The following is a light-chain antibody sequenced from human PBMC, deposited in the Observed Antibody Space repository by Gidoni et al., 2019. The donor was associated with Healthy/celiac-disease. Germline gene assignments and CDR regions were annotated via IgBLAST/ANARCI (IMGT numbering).Light chain of an antibody. V-gene: IGKV1-12*01. J-gene: IGKJ3*01. CDR2: AAS. Sequence: DIQMPQSPSSVSASVGDRVTITCRASQAFSSWLAWYQQKPGKAPKLLSYAASSLQSGVPSRFSGSRSGTDFTRSISSLQPEDFATYYCQQAQAFGPGTKVDIK. CDR1: QAFSSW. CDR3: QQAQA.